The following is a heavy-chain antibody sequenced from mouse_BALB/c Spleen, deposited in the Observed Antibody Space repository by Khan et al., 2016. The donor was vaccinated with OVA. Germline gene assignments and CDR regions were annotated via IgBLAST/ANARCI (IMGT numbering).Heavy chain of an antibody. J-gene: IGHJ3*01. CDR3: VRDGAYHRNDGWFAY. Sequence: VQLKQSGAELARPGASVKMSCKASGYTFTSYTIHWIKKRPGQGLEWIGYINPSNGYTNYNQKFKDKATLTTDKSSTTAYLQLSSLTSDDSAVYNSVRDGAYHRNDGWFAYWGQGTLVTVSA. V-gene: IGHV1-4*01. D-gene: IGHD2-14*01. CDR2: INPSNGYT. CDR1: GYTFTSYT.